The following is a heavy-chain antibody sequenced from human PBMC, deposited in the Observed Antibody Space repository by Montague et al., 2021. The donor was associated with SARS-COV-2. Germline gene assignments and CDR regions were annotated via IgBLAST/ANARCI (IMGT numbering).Heavy chain of an antibody. J-gene: IGHJ5*02. Sequence: SETLSLTCTVSGASITSSNWWNWVRQPPGKGLEWIGQIYHSGSTNYNPSLKSRLTLSLDKSKNQFSLNLSSVTAADTAVYYCARQIQQVVPSSAKLTNWFDPWGLGTLVTVAS. CDR1: GASITSSNW. CDR3: ARQIQQVVPSSAKLTNWFDP. V-gene: IGHV4-4*02. D-gene: IGHD2-15*01. CDR2: IYHSGST.